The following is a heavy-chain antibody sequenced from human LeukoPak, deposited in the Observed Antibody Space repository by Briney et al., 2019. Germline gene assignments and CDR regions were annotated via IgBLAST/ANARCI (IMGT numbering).Heavy chain of an antibody. CDR3: ARDQVTGDYSFRYYYYYMDV. Sequence: GGSLRLSCAASGFTFRTYSMNWVRQAPGKGLEWVSSISSTSTYIYYADSMKGRFIISRDNSKNTLYLQMNSLRPEDTAVYYCARDQVTGDYSFRYYYYYMDVWGKGTTVTVSS. J-gene: IGHJ6*03. CDR1: GFTFRTYS. D-gene: IGHD7-27*01. CDR2: ISSTSTYI. V-gene: IGHV3-21*01.